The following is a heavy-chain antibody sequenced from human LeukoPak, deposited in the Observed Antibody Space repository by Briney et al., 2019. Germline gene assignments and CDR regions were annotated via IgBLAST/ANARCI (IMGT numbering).Heavy chain of an antibody. CDR1: GGSISSTSYY. V-gene: IGHV4-39*01. J-gene: IGHJ4*02. D-gene: IGHD5-18*01. Sequence: SETLSLTCTVSGGSISSTSYYWGWIRQPPGKGLEWIGTIYSSGTTYYNPSLNSRVTISVDTSRNQFSLSLTSVTAADTAVYYCAGPGGYDDGQFDYWGQGTLVTVSS. CDR2: IYSSGTT. CDR3: AGPGGYDDGQFDY.